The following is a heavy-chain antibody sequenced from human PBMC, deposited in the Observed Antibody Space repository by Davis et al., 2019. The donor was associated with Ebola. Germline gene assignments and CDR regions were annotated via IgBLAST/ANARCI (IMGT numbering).Heavy chain of an antibody. CDR1: GFTVSSNY. J-gene: IGHJ6*02. D-gene: IGHD2-15*01. V-gene: IGHV4-34*01. CDR2: INHSGST. CDR3: ASLKGLLHYYYGMDV. Sequence: GSLRLSCAASGFTVSSNYMSWVRQPPGKGLEWIGEINHSGSTNYNPSLKSRVTISVDTSKNQFSLKLSSVTAADTAVYYCASLKGLLHYYYGMDVWGQGTTVTVSS.